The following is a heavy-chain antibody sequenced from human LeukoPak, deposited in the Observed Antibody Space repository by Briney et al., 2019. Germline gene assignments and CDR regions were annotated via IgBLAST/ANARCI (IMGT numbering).Heavy chain of an antibody. Sequence: SETLSLTCTVSGDSISGYPCSWIRQPPGKGLEWIGYIYYSGNTIYNPSLQSRVTMTIDASKNEIFLKLRSVTAADTAVYYCAADFGLGSYRFDYWARESRSPST. D-gene: IGHD3-10*01. J-gene: IGHJ4*02. CDR3: AADFGLGSYRFDY. V-gene: IGHV4-59*08. CDR2: IYYSGNT. CDR1: GDSISGYP.